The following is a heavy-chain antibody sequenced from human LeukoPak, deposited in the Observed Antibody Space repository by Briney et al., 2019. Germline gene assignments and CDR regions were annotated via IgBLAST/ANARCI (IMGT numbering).Heavy chain of an antibody. Sequence: GGSLRLSCAASGFTFSDYYMSWIRQAPGKGLEWVSYISSSSRYTNYADSVKGRFTISRDNAKNSLYLQMNSLRAEDTAVYYCARAGYSSGGYFDYWGQGTLVTVSS. CDR3: ARAGYSSGGYFDY. CDR2: ISSSSRYT. CDR1: GFTFSDYY. V-gene: IGHV3-11*05. D-gene: IGHD6-19*01. J-gene: IGHJ4*02.